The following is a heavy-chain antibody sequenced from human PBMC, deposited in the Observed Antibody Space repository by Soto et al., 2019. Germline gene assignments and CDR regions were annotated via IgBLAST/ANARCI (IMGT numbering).Heavy chain of an antibody. V-gene: IGHV4-59*01. CDR3: ARDETVTGQGTCYT. J-gene: IGHJ3*02. CDR1: GDSISNNY. CDR2: IYYRGGT. D-gene: IGHD1-1*01. Sequence: QVQLQESGPGLVKPSETLSLTCTVSGDSISNNYWSWIRQYPDKGLEWIGYIYYRGGTNYNPSLTSRITISTYTSTNHFSLKVSSVTAEYTAIYYCARDETVTGQGTCYTWGQGTMVTVSS.